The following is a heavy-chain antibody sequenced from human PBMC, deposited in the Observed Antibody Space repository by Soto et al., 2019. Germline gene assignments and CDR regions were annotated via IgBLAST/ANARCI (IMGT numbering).Heavy chain of an antibody. CDR2: ISYDGSNK. CDR3: AKDPPRGVVVVAAKGARYFDY. CDR1: GFTFSSYG. Sequence: PGGSLRLSCAASGFTFSSYGMHWVRQAPGKGLEWVAVISYDGSNKYYADSAKGRFTISRDNSKNTLYLQMNSLRAEDTAVYYCAKDPPRGVVVVAAKGARYFDYWGQGTLVTVSS. D-gene: IGHD2-15*01. V-gene: IGHV3-30*18. J-gene: IGHJ4*02.